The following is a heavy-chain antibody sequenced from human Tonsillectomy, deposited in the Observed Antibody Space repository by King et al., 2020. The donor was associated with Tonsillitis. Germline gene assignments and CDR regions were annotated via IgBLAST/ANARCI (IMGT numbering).Heavy chain of an antibody. V-gene: IGHV1-69*01. CDR2: IIPIFDTA. CDR1: GGTFSSYV. D-gene: IGHD1-1*01. CDR3: ARHKERVAHFVEGPDDAFDI. Sequence: VQLVQSGAEVKKPGSSVKVSCKASGGTFSSYVISWVRQAPGQGLEWMGGIIPIFDTANYAQKFQGRVTITADESTSTAYMELSSLRSEDTAVYYCARHKERVAHFVEGPDDAFDIWGQGTMVTVSS. J-gene: IGHJ3*02.